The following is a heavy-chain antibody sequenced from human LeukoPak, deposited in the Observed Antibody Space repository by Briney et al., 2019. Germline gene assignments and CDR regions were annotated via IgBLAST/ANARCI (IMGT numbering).Heavy chain of an antibody. Sequence: PGGSLRLSCAASGFTVSSNYMSWVRQAPGKGLEWVSVIYSGGSTYYADSVKGRFTISRDNSKNTLYLQMNSLRAEDPAVFYCAEGVKNGTNHCFYYRGQGTIV. CDR2: IYSGGST. CDR1: GFTVSSNY. V-gene: IGHV3-53*01. CDR3: AEGVKNGTNHCFYY. J-gene: IGHJ3*01. D-gene: IGHD1-1*01.